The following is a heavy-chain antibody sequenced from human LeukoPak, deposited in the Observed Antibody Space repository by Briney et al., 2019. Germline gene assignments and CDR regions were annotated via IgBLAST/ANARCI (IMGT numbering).Heavy chain of an antibody. D-gene: IGHD3-22*01. J-gene: IGHJ3*02. CDR1: GGSISSYY. V-gene: IGHV4-4*07. CDR2: IHTSGST. CDR3: ARDQTYYDSSGYSLYAFDI. Sequence: SETLSLTCTVSGGSISSYYWSWIRQPAGQGLEWIGRIHTSGSTNYNPSLKSRVTMSVDTSKNQFSLKLSSVTAADTAVYYCARDQTYYDSSGYSLYAFDIWGQGTMVTVSS.